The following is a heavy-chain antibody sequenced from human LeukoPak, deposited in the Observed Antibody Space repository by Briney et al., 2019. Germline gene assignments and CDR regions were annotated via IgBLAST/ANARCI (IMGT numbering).Heavy chain of an antibody. CDR3: AKDPRSSSWYTGYYYYYMDV. D-gene: IGHD6-13*01. CDR2: IKQDGSAK. V-gene: IGHV3-7*01. CDR1: GFTFSSYW. J-gene: IGHJ6*03. Sequence: PGGSLRLSCAASGFTFSSYWMTWVRQAPGKGLEWVANIKQDGSAKYYVDSVKGRFTISRDNAKNSLYLQMNSLRAEDTAVYYCAKDPRSSSWYTGYYYYYMDVWGKGTTVTVSS.